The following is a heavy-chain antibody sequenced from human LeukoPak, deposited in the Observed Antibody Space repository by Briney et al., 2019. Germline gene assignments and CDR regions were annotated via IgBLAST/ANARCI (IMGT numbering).Heavy chain of an antibody. CDR2: INPNSGGT. D-gene: IGHD3-10*01. Sequence: RAASVKVSCKASGYTFTGYYMHWVRQAPGQGLEWMGWINPNSGGTNCAQKFQGRVTMTRDTSISTAYMELSRLRSDDTAVYYFARVRPDPSGEAFDIWGKGRMVTVSS. CDR3: ARVRPDPSGEAFDI. CDR1: GYTFTGYY. V-gene: IGHV1-2*02. J-gene: IGHJ3*02.